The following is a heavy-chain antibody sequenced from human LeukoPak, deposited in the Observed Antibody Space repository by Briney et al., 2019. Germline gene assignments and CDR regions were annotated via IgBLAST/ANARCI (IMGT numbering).Heavy chain of an antibody. Sequence: HPGGSLRLSCAASGFPFSSYSMNWVRQAPGKGLEWVSGIGGGGTEYYADSVKGRFIISSDSSQNLVHLQMNSLTVEDTAVYYCARAQGALDYWGQGTLVTVSS. D-gene: IGHD1-26*01. CDR3: ARAQGALDY. V-gene: IGHV3-53*01. CDR1: GFPFSSYS. CDR2: IGGGGTE. J-gene: IGHJ4*02.